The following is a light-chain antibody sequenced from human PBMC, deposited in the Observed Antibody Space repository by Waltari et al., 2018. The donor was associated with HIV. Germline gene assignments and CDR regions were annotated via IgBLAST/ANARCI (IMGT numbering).Light chain of an antibody. Sequence: DIQLTQSPSSLPASVGDRVTISCRASQNILTFLHWYQQRPGKAPKLLIYGASNLQSGVPSKFSGSGSGTEFTLTINSLQPEDFATYFCQQSYSTLWTFGQGTKVEMK. CDR1: QNILTF. J-gene: IGKJ1*01. CDR3: QQSYSTLWT. V-gene: IGKV1-39*01. CDR2: GAS.